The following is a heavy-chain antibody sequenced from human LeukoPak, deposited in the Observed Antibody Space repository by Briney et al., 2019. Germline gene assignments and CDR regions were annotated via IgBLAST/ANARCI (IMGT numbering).Heavy chain of an antibody. CDR2: IYSSGST. J-gene: IGHJ5*02. Sequence: PSETLSLTCTVSGGSISSSSYYWGWIRQPAGKGLDWIGRIYSSGSTSYNPSLKSRVTMSVDTSKNQFSLKLSSVTAADTAVYYCARYCSGGSCYDWFDPWGQGTLVTVSS. CDR1: GGSISSSSYY. CDR3: ARYCSGGSCYDWFDP. V-gene: IGHV4-61*02. D-gene: IGHD2-15*01.